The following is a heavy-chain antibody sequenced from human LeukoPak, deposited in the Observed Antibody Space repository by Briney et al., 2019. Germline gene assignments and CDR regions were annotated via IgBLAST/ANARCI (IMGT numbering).Heavy chain of an antibody. V-gene: IGHV3-23*01. CDR2: ISGSGGST. D-gene: IGHD3-22*01. Sequence: GGSLRLSCAASGFTFSSYAMSWVRQAPGKGLEWVSAISGSGGSTYYADSVKGRFTISRANSKNTLYLQMNSLRAEDTAVYYCAKGDYYDSSAIPHYWGQGTLVTVSS. CDR1: GFTFSSYA. CDR3: AKGDYYDSSAIPHY. J-gene: IGHJ4*02.